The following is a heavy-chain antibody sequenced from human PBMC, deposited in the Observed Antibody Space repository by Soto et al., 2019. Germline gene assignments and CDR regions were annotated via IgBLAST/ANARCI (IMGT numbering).Heavy chain of an antibody. CDR1: GFTLSGHW. V-gene: IGHV3-74*01. J-gene: IGHJ4*02. CDR2: VNNDGTR. Sequence: EVQLVESGGGSVQPGGSLRLSCAASGFTLSGHWMHWVRQVPGKGLVWVSYVNNDGTRIFADFVKGRFTVSRDNAMNTLYLQMNSLTAEDTAVYYCARGGGGFDLWSQGTLVAVSS. CDR3: ARGGGGFDL. D-gene: IGHD3-16*01.